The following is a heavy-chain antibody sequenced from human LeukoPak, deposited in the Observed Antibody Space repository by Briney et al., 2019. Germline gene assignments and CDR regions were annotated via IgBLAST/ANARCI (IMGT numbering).Heavy chain of an antibody. J-gene: IGHJ4*02. CDR2: IYHSGST. CDR3: ARGGDYGGYYFHY. CDR1: GGSISSGGYY. V-gene: IGHV4-30-2*01. D-gene: IGHD4-17*01. Sequence: PSQTLSLTCTVSGGSISSGGYYWSWIRQPPGKGLEWIGYIYHSGSTYYNPSLKSRVTISVDRSKNQFSLKLSSVTAADTAVYYCARGGDYGGYYFHYWGQGTLVTVSS.